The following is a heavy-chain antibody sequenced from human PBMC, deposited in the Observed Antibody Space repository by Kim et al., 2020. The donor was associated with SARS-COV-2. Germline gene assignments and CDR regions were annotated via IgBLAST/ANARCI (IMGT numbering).Heavy chain of an antibody. CDR2: ISGSGGST. CDR1: GFTFSSYA. J-gene: IGHJ4*02. CDR3: AKPFLYYYGSGSYPDY. V-gene: IGHV3-23*01. D-gene: IGHD3-10*01. Sequence: GGSLRLSCAASGFTFSSYAMSWVRQAPGKGLEWVSAISGSGGSTYYADSVKGRFTISRDNSKNTLYLQMNSLRAEDTAVYYCAKPFLYYYGSGSYPDYWGQGTLVTVSS.